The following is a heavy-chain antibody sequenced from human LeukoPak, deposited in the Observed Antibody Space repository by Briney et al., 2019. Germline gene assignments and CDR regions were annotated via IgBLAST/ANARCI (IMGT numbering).Heavy chain of an antibody. V-gene: IGHV1-18*01. CDR2: ISAYNGNT. Sequence: ASVKVSCKASGGTFSSYAISWVRQAPGQGLEWMGWISAYNGNTNYAQKLQGRVTMTTDTSTSTAYMELRSLRSDDTAVYYCAEGRYSNWFDPWGQGTLVTVSS. D-gene: IGHD3-10*01. J-gene: IGHJ5*02. CDR1: GGTFSSYA. CDR3: AEGRYSNWFDP.